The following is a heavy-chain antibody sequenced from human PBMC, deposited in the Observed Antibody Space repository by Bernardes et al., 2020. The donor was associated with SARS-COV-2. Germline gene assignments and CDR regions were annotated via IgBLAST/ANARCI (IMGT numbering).Heavy chain of an antibody. J-gene: IGHJ4*02. CDR3: AKEVPANDY. D-gene: IGHD2-2*01. V-gene: IGHV3-23*01. CDR1: GFTFSNSA. Sequence: GSPRSSWGVSGFTFSNSAMSWVRQAPGEGLEVGSGIRISGGSTYYADSVKGRFTISRDNSKNTLYMQMNSLRAEDTAIYYCAKEVPANDYWGQGTLVTVSS. CDR2: IRISGGST.